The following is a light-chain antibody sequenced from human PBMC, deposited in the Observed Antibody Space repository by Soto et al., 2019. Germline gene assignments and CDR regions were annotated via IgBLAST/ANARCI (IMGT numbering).Light chain of an antibody. CDR3: MQATHFPRT. Sequence: DVVMTQTPLSSPVTLGQPASLSCRSSQSLAHSDGNTYWSWLQQRPGQPPRLLIYKVSNRLSGGPDRFSASGAETDFTLKISRVEAEDVGLYYGMQATHFPRTCGQGTKVEIK. CDR1: QSLAHSDGNTY. J-gene: IGKJ1*01. CDR2: KVS. V-gene: IGKV2-24*01.